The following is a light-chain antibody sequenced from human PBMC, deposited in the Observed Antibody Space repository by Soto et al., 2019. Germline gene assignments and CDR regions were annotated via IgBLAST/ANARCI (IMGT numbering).Light chain of an antibody. CDR3: QQYGSSPWT. V-gene: IGKV3-20*01. CDR2: GAS. J-gene: IGKJ1*01. CDR1: QSVSSTF. Sequence: EIVLTQSPGTLSLSPGERATLSCRASQSVSSTFFAWYQQIPGQPPRLLIYGASSRATGIPDRFSGSGSGTDFTLTITRLEPEDFAVYYCQQYGSSPWTFGQGTKVEVK.